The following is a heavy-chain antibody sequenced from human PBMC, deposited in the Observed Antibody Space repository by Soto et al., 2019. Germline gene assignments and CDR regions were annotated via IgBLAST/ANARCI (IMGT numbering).Heavy chain of an antibody. J-gene: IGHJ3*02. V-gene: IGHV4-61*01. CDR1: GGSVSSGSYY. CDR2: IYYSGST. CDR3: ARDGVGRYCSGGSCYSNAFDI. D-gene: IGHD2-15*01. Sequence: QVQLQESGPGLVKPSDTLSLTCTVSGGSVSSGSYYWSWIRQPPGKGLEWIGYIYYSGSTNYNPSLKSRVTISVDTSKNQFSLKLSSVTAADTAVYYCARDGVGRYCSGGSCYSNAFDIWGQGTMVTVSS.